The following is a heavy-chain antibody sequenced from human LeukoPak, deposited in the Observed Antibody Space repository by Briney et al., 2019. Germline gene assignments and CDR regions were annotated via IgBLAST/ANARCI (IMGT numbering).Heavy chain of an antibody. J-gene: IGHJ4*02. Sequence: PSETLSLTCAVSGGSVGSGTYSWSWIRQPPGEGLEWIGLISNSGDTYYNPSLKSRVTISIEMSKNQFSLRLTSVTAADTALYYCGRDRVYSGSSATDYWGQGTLVTVSS. CDR2: ISNSGDT. D-gene: IGHD1-26*01. CDR3: GRDRVYSGSSATDY. V-gene: IGHV4-30-2*05. CDR1: GGSVGSGTYS.